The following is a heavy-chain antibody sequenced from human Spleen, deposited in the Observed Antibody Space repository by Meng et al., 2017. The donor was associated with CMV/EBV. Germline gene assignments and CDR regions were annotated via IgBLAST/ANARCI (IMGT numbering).Heavy chain of an antibody. CDR1: GYTFTSYY. D-gene: IGHD3-22*01. V-gene: IGHV1-46*01. Sequence: ASVKVSCKASGYTFTSYYMHWVRQAPGQGLEWMGIINPSGGSTSYAQKFQGRVTMTRDTSTSTVYMELSSLRSEDTAVYYCARGGITMIVTPGDAFDIWGQGTMVTVSS. CDR3: ARGGITMIVTPGDAFDI. J-gene: IGHJ3*02. CDR2: INPSGGST.